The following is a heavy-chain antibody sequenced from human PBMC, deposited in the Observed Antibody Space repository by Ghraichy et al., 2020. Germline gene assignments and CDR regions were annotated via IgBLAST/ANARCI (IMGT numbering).Heavy chain of an antibody. D-gene: IGHD1-26*01. Sequence: GGSLRLSCAASGFTVSSNYMSWVRQAPGKGLEWVSVIYSGGSTYYADSVKGRFTISRDNSKNTLYLQMNSLRAEDTAVYYCARAESGSYGVYYYFDYWGQGTLVTVSS. CDR2: IYSGGST. J-gene: IGHJ4*02. V-gene: IGHV3-53*01. CDR3: ARAESGSYGVYYYFDY. CDR1: GFTVSSNY.